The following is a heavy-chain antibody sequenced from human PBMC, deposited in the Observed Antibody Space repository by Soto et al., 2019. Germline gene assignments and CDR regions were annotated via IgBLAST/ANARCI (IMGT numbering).Heavy chain of an antibody. V-gene: IGHV4-61*08. Sequence: SEALSLTCTVSGVSVSTGGYYCSWIRQDPGKGLEWLGNIYYSGSTNYHPSLKRRVHISVDPSKHQFSLKLSSVPAADPAVYYCARADDNPIEYFQHWGQGTLVTVPS. J-gene: IGHJ1*01. CDR1: GVSVSTGGYY. CDR3: ARADDNPIEYFQH. CDR2: IYYSGST.